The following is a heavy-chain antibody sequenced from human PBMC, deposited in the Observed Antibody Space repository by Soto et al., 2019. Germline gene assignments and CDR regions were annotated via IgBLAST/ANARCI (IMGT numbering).Heavy chain of an antibody. Sequence: QVQLVESGGGEAQPGRSLRLSCAASGFNFSTHGMHWVRQAPGKGLEWVAVMSYDGVRKYYADSVLGRFTISRDISKNTLYLQMNSLRPEDTAVYYCVKVMEHALVWGWFDPWGQGTLVIVSS. CDR1: GFNFSTHG. V-gene: IGHV3-30*18. D-gene: IGHD2-8*01. CDR2: MSYDGVRK. CDR3: VKVMEHALVWGWFDP. J-gene: IGHJ5*02.